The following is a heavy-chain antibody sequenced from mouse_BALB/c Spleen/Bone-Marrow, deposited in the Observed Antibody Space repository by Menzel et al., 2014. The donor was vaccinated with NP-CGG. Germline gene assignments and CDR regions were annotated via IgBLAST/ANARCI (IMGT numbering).Heavy chain of an antibody. CDR3: ARNSRIYYYYEWYAIYY. CDR2: IWSGGNT. CDR1: GFSLTTYG. D-gene: IGHD2-4*01. V-gene: IGHV2-2*02. J-gene: IGHJ4*01. Sequence: VQGVESGPGLVQPSQSLSITCTVSGFSLTTYGVHWVRQSPGKGLEWLGVIWSGGNTDYNAAFISRLSISKDNSKSQVFFKMNSLQANDTAIYYCARNSRIYYYYEWYAIYYWTQTASATVSS.